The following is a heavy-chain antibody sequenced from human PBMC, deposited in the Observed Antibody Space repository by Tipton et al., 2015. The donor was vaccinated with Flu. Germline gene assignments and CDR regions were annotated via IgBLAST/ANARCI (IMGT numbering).Heavy chain of an antibody. J-gene: IGHJ4*02. D-gene: IGHD2-2*01. CDR1: GFIFADYA. Sequence: SLRLSCTASGFIFADYAMSWVRQAPGKGLEWLGFIRTKAYGGTTEYAASVKGRFSISRDDSKSIAYLQMNSLKTDDTAVYYCTSREYPTNYWGQGTLVTVSS. CDR3: TSREYPTNY. V-gene: IGHV3-49*04. CDR2: IRTKAYGGTT.